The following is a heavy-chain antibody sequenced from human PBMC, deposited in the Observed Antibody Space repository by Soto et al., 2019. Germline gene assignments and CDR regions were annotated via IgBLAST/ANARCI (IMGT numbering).Heavy chain of an antibody. CDR2: ISSSSSYI. V-gene: IGHV3-21*04. D-gene: IGHD6-6*01. CDR3: AISHSGAARPSPPLH. Sequence: GGSLRLSCAASGFTFSSYSMNWVRQAPGKGLEWVSSISSSSSYIYYADSVKGRFTISRDNAKNSLYLQMNSLRAEDTAVYYCAISHSGAARPSPPLHWGQGTLVTVSS. J-gene: IGHJ4*02. CDR1: GFTFSSYS.